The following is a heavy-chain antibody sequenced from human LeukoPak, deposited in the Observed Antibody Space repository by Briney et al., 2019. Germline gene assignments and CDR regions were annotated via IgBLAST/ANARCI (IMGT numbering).Heavy chain of an antibody. V-gene: IGHV3-30-3*01. CDR1: GFTFSSYS. CDR2: ISFDGTNK. D-gene: IGHD4-17*01. J-gene: IGHJ4*02. CDR3: ARAPAPMTTVTTLGY. Sequence: AGRSLTLSCAVYGFTFSSYSMHWVRQAPGKGLEWVAVISFDGTNKYYADFVKGRFTISRDNSKNTLYLQMNSLRPEETAVYYCARAPAPMTTVTTLGYWGQGTLVTVSS.